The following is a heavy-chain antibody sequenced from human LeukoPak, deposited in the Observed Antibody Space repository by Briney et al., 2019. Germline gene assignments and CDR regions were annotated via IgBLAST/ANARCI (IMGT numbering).Heavy chain of an antibody. CDR3: ARVARDSSWYEAIGY. CDR1: GFTFSSYW. Sequence: GSLRLSCAASGFTFSSYWMHWVRQAPGKGLVWVSRINSDGSSTSYADSVKGRFTISRDNAKNTLYLQMNSLRAEDTAVYYCARVARDSSWYEAIGYWGQGTLVTVSS. CDR2: INSDGSST. V-gene: IGHV3-74*01. J-gene: IGHJ4*02. D-gene: IGHD6-13*01.